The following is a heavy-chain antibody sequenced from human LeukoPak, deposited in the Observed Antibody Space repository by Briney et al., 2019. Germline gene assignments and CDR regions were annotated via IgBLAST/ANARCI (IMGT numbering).Heavy chain of an antibody. D-gene: IGHD6-13*01. CDR2: ITTSSSTI. J-gene: IGHJ4*02. CDR1: GFTFSNYN. V-gene: IGHV3-48*01. CDR3: ASTPRSWYSDY. Sequence: GGSLRLSCAASGFTFSNYNMKWVRQAPGKGLEWVSYITTSSSTIHYADSVKGRFTISRDNAKSSLYLQMNSLRAEDTAVYYCASTPRSWYSDYWGQGTLVTVSS.